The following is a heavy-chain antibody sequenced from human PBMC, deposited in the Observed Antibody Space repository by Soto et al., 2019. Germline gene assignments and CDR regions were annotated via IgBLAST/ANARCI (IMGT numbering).Heavy chain of an antibody. V-gene: IGHV1-18*04. CDR1: GYPFTSYG. CDR3: ARSVGGYPGVYYGMDV. Sequence: XAVKVYCNASGYPFTSYGISWVRQAPGQGLEWMGWISAYNGNTNYAQKLQGRVTMTTDTSTSTAYMELRSLRSDDTAVYYCARSVGGYPGVYYGMDVWGQGTTVTVSS. D-gene: IGHD5-12*01. CDR2: ISAYNGNT. J-gene: IGHJ6*02.